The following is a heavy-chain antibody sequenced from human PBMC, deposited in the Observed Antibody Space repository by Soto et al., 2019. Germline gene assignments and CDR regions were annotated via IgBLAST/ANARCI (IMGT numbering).Heavy chain of an antibody. CDR3: ARDGGRHSGGIDY. V-gene: IGHV1-69*13. D-gene: IGHD1-26*01. CDR2: IIPIFGTA. J-gene: IGHJ4*02. CDR1: GGTFSSYS. Sequence: GASVKVSCKASGGTFSSYSINWVRQAPGQGLEWMGEIIPIFGTANYAQKFQGRVTITADESTSTAYVELSSLRSEDTAVYYCARDGGRHSGGIDYCGQGPLVTVSS.